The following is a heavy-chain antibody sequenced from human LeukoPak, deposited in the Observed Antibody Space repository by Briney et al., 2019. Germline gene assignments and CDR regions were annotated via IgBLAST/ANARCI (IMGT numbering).Heavy chain of an antibody. CDR1: GGTFSSYA. V-gene: IGHV1-18*01. D-gene: IGHD3-10*01. CDR3: ARANGSGKGMDV. J-gene: IGHJ6*02. Sequence: GASVKVSCKASGGTFSSYAISWVRQAPGQGLEWMGWISAYNGNTNYAQKLQGRVTMTRDTSTSTVYMELSRLRSDDTAVYYCARANGSGKGMDVWGQGTTVTVSS. CDR2: ISAYNGNT.